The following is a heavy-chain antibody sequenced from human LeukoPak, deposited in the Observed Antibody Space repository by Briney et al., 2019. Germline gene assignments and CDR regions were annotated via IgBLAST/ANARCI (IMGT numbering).Heavy chain of an antibody. CDR3: ARDRVVATSGFAFDI. CDR1: GGSISSGGYY. CDR2: IYYSGST. J-gene: IGHJ3*02. D-gene: IGHD5-12*01. Sequence: PSQTLSPTCTVSGGSISSGGYYWSWIRQHPGKGLEWIGYIYYSGSTYYNPSLKSRVTISVDTSKNQFSLKLSSVTAADTAVYYCARDRVVATSGFAFDIWGQGAMVTVSS. V-gene: IGHV4-31*03.